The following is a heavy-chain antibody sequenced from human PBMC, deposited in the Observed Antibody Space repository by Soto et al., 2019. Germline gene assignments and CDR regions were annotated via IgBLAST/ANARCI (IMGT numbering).Heavy chain of an antibody. CDR1: GFTFSSYA. Sequence: EVQLLESGGGLVQPGGSLRLSCAASGFTFSSYAMSWVRQAPGKGLEWVSAISGSGGSTYYADSVKGRFTISRDNSKNTLYLQRNSLRAEDTDVYYCAKEPSGSYYGIVYWGQGTLVTVSS. CDR2: ISGSGGST. D-gene: IGHD1-26*01. V-gene: IGHV3-23*01. J-gene: IGHJ4*02. CDR3: AKEPSGSYYGIVY.